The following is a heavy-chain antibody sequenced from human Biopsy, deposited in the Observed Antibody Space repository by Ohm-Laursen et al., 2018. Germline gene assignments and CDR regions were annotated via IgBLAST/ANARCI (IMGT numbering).Heavy chain of an antibody. J-gene: IGHJ3*02. CDR2: INAYNGDT. D-gene: IGHD1-14*01. V-gene: IGHV1-18*01. Sequence: SVKVSCKTSGYTFTSFGFSWVRQAPGQGLERMGWINAYNGDTDYAQKLQGRVSITTDTSTTTTYMELRSLRSDDTAVYYCARDLTRQPRRGAFDIWGQGTLVTVSS. CDR1: GYTFTSFG. CDR3: ARDLTRQPRRGAFDI.